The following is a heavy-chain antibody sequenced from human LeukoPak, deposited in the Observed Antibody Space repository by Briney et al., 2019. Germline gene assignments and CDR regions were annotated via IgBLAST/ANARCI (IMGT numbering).Heavy chain of an antibody. Sequence: ASVKFSCKASGYTFTSYDINWVRQATGQGLEWMGWMNPNSGNTEYAQKFQGRVTMTRNTSISTAYMELSSLRSEDTAVYYCARGSITQWLLLDYWGQGTLVTVSS. CDR3: ARGSITQWLLLDY. CDR2: MNPNSGNT. V-gene: IGHV1-8*01. CDR1: GYTFTSYD. D-gene: IGHD3-22*01. J-gene: IGHJ4*02.